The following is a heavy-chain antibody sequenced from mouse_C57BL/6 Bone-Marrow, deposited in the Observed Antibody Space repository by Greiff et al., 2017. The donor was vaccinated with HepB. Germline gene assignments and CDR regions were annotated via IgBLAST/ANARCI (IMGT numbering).Heavy chain of an antibody. J-gene: IGHJ4*01. D-gene: IGHD1-1*01. CDR1: GFTFSSYA. CDR2: ISDGGSYT. Sequence: EVKLMESGGGLVKPGGSLKLSCAASGFTFSSYAMSWVRQTPEKRLAWVATISDGGSYTYYPDNVKGRFTISRDNAKNNRYLQMSHLKSEDTAMYYCARMVVALYAMDYWGQGTSVTVSS. CDR3: ARMVVALYAMDY. V-gene: IGHV5-4*03.